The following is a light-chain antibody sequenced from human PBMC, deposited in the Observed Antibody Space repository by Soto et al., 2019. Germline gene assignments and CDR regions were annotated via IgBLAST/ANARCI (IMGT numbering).Light chain of an antibody. Sequence: SYELTQSPSVSVSPGQTARITGSGDALPKKYVYWYQLRPGQAPLLIVYKDNERPSGIPERFSGSSSGPTATLTISGVQAEDEADYYCQSIDGTGSLYVFGGGTKLTVL. CDR1: ALPKKY. CDR2: KDN. J-gene: IGLJ1*01. CDR3: QSIDGTGSLYV. V-gene: IGLV3-25*03.